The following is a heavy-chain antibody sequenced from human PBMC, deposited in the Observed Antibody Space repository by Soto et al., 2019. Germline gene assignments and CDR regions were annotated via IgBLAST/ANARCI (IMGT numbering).Heavy chain of an antibody. CDR2: INPNSGGT. CDR3: ARVAEGQSGYPSDY. J-gene: IGHJ4*02. D-gene: IGHD3-3*01. V-gene: IGHV1-2*04. Sequence: ASVKVSCKASGYTFTGYYMHWVRQAPGQGLEWMGWINPNSGGTNYAQKFQGWVTMTRDESTSTAYMELSSLRSEDTAVYFCARVAEGQSGYPSDYWGQGTLVTVSS. CDR1: GYTFTGYY.